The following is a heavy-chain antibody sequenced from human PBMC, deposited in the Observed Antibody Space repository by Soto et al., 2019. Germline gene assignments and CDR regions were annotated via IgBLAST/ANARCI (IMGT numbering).Heavy chain of an antibody. CDR2: INHSGNP. J-gene: IGHJ6*02. Sequence: PSETLSLTCGVSGDTISTGGYSWAWIRQPPGKALEWIGHINHSGNPYYNPSLKSRVTISVDTSKNQFSLKLSSVTAADTAVYYCARERYGVATGSALGFYYYYYGMDVWGQGTTVTVSS. D-gene: IGHD5-12*01. CDR3: ARERYGVATGSALGFYYYYYGMDV. V-gene: IGHV4-30-2*01. CDR1: GDTISTGGYS.